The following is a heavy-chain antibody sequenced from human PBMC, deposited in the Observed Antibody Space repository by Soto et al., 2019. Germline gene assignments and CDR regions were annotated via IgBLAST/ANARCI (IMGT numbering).Heavy chain of an antibody. CDR3: ARDRGTHKGDIVLVPAAPSYYYGMDV. J-gene: IGHJ6*02. Sequence: QVQLVESGGGLVKPGGSLRLSCAASGFTFSDYYMSWIRQAPGKGLEWVSYISSSGSTIYYADSVKGRFTISRDNAKNLLYLQMNSLRAEDTAVYYCARDRGTHKGDIVLVPAAPSYYYGMDVWGQGTTVTVSS. CDR1: GFTFSDYY. V-gene: IGHV3-11*01. CDR2: ISSSGSTI. D-gene: IGHD2-2*01.